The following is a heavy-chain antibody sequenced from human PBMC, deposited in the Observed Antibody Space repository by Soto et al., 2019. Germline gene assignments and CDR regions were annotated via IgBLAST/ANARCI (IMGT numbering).Heavy chain of an antibody. Sequence: EVQLVESGGGLXXPGGSXXLSCAASGFXXXXXDMHXXXHATGKGLEWVSAIGTAGDTYYPGSVKGRFTISRENAKNSLYLQMNSLRAEDTAVYYCARESRLDGYNGMDVWGQGTTVTVSS. V-gene: IGHV3-13*01. CDR1: GFXXXXXD. CDR3: ARESRLDGYNGMDV. CDR2: IGTAGDT. D-gene: IGHD2-2*03. J-gene: IGHJ6*02.